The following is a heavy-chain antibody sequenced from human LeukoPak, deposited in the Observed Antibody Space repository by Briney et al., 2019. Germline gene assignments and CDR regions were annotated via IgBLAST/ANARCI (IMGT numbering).Heavy chain of an antibody. CDR1: GDSVSSNSAA. CDR3: ARFSFGMKWFDP. D-gene: IGHD3-16*01. CDR2: TYYRSKWYN. Sequence: SQTLSLTCAISGDSVSSNSAAWNWIRQSPSRGLEWLGRTYYRSKWYNDYAVSVKSRITINPDTSKNQFSLKLSSVTAADTAVYYCARFSFGMKWFDPWGQGTLVTVSS. J-gene: IGHJ5*02. V-gene: IGHV6-1*01.